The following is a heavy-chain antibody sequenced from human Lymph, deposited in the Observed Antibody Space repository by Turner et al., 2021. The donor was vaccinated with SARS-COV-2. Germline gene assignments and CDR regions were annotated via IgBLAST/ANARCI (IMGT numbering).Heavy chain of an antibody. CDR2: IIPIFGTA. V-gene: IGHV1-69*01. CDR1: GGTFSSYA. D-gene: IGHD6-19*01. Sequence: QVQLVQSGAEVKKPGSSVRVSCKASGGTFSSYAISWVRQAPGQGLEWMVGIIPIFGTANYAQKFQGRVTITADESTNTAYMELSSLRSEYTAVYYFVRDTAVAGTLGAFDIWGQGTMVTVSS. CDR3: VRDTAVAGTLGAFDI. J-gene: IGHJ3*02.